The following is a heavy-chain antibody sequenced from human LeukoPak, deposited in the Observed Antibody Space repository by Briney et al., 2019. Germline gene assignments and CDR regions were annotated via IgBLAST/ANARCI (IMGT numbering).Heavy chain of an antibody. J-gene: IGHJ3*02. CDR1: GFTFSSYG. D-gene: IGHD6-13*01. V-gene: IGHV3-30*02. CDR2: IRYDGSNK. CDR3: ARAVSSSWYFDAFDI. Sequence: GGSLRLSCAASGFTFSSYGMHWVRQAPGKGLEWVAFIRYDGSNKYYADSVKGQFTISRDNAKNSLYLRMNSLRAEDTAVYYCARAVSSSWYFDAFDIWGQGTMVTVSS.